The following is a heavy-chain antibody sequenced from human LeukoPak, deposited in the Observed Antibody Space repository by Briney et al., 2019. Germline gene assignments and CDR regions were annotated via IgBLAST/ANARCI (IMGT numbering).Heavy chain of an antibody. V-gene: IGHV1-2*02. D-gene: IGHD3-22*01. CDR2: INPNSGGT. J-gene: IGHJ4*02. Sequence: ASVKVSCKASGYTFTSYGISWVRQAPGQGLEWMGWINPNSGGTNYAQKFQGRVTMTRDTSISTAYMELSRLRSDDTAVYYCARANYDSSGYYYVRIDYWGQGTLVTVSS. CDR1: GYTFTSYG. CDR3: ARANYDSSGYYYVRIDY.